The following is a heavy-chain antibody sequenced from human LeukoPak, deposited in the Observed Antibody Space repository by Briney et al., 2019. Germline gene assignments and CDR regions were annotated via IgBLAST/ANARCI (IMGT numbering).Heavy chain of an antibody. CDR2: ISAYNGNT. Sequence: GASVKVSCKASGYTFTSYGISWVRQAPGQGLERMGWISAYNGNTNYAQKLQGRVTMTTDTSTSTAYMELRSLRSDDTAVYYCARSEGIAAAGIEYYFDYWGQGTLVTVSS. D-gene: IGHD6-13*01. V-gene: IGHV1-18*01. CDR3: ARSEGIAAAGIEYYFDY. J-gene: IGHJ4*02. CDR1: GYTFTSYG.